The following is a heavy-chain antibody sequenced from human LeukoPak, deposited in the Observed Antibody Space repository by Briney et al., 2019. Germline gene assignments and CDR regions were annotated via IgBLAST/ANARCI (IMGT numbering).Heavy chain of an antibody. V-gene: IGHV7-4-1*02. J-gene: IGHJ4*02. CDR1: GYTFSNYG. D-gene: IGHD1-26*01. CDR3: ARGEWELLPHFDY. Sequence: ASVKVSCKTSGYTFSNYGLSWVRQAPGQGLEWMGWINTNTGNPTYAQGFTGRFVFSLDTSVSTAYLQISSLKAEDTAVYYCARGEWELLPHFDYWGQGTLVTVSS. CDR2: INTNTGNP.